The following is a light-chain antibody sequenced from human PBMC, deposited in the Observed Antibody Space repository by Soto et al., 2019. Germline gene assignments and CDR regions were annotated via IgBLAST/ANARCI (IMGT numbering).Light chain of an antibody. CDR1: SSDVGGYDY. CDR2: DVT. CDR3: SSYAGTHIV. V-gene: IGLV2-8*01. Sequence: QSALTQPPSASGSPGQSVAISCTGTSSDVGGYDYASWYQQHPGKAPKLMIYDVTKRPSGVPERFSGSKSGNTASLTVSGLQAEDEADYYCSSYAGTHIVFGTGTTVTV. J-gene: IGLJ1*01.